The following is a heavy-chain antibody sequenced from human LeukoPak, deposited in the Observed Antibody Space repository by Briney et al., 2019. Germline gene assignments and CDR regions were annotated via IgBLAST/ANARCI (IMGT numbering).Heavy chain of an antibody. J-gene: IGHJ4*02. CDR2: FYPEDGET. V-gene: IGHV1-24*01. CDR3: ATSWELRCYYFDY. CDR1: GYTLTELS. Sequence: ASVKVSCKVSGYTLTELSMHWVRQAPGKGLEWMGGFYPEDGETIYAQKFQGRVTMTEDTSTDTAYMELSSLRSEDTAVYYCATSWELRCYYFDYWGQGTLVTVSS. D-gene: IGHD1-26*01.